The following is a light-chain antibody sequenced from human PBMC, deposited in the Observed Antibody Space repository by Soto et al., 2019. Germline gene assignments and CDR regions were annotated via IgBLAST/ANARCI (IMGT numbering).Light chain of an antibody. CDR1: QSVSSN. CDR2: GAS. J-gene: IGKJ2*01. CDR3: QQYNNWPRT. Sequence: EIVLTQSPGTLSLSPGERATLSCRASQSVSSNLAWYQQKPGQAPRLLIYGASTRATAIPASFSGSGSGTEFTLTISSLQSEDFAVYYCQQYNNWPRTFGQGTKLEIK. V-gene: IGKV3-15*01.